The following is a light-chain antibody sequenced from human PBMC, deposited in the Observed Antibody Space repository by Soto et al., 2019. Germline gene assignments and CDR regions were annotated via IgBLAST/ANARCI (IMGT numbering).Light chain of an antibody. CDR3: QQYDNLLLT. Sequence: DIQMTQSPSSLSASVGDRVTITCQASQDISNYLNWYQQKPGKAPKLLIYDASNLKTGVPSRFSGSGSGTDFTFTISSLQPDDIATYYCQQYDNLLLTFGGGTKVEIK. V-gene: IGKV1-33*01. CDR1: QDISNY. CDR2: DAS. J-gene: IGKJ4*01.